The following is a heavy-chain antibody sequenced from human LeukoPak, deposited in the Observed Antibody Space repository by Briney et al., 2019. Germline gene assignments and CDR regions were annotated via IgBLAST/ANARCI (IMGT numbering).Heavy chain of an antibody. CDR1: GGSFSGYY. J-gene: IGHJ4*02. CDR2: IYHSGST. CDR3: ARTGNYFDY. Sequence: PSETLSLTCAVYGGSFSGYYWSWIRQPPGKGLEWIGYIYHSGSTYYNPSLKSRVIISVDRSKNQFSLKLTSVTAADTAVYYCARTGNYFDYWGQGTLVTVSS. V-gene: IGHV4-34*01. D-gene: IGHD7-27*01.